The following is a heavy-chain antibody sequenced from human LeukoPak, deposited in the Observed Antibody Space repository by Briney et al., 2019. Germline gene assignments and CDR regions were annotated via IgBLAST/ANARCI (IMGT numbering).Heavy chain of an antibody. CDR3: ARAANYYGSGSNWFDP. D-gene: IGHD3-10*01. CDR2: INPSGGST. CDR1: GYTFTSYY. J-gene: IGHJ5*02. V-gene: IGHV1-46*01. Sequence: ASVKVSCKASGYTFTSYYMHWVRQAPGQGLEWMGIINPSGGSTSYAQKFQGRVTMTRDTSTSTVYMELSSLRSEDTAAYYCARAANYYGSGSNWFDPWGQGTLVTVSS.